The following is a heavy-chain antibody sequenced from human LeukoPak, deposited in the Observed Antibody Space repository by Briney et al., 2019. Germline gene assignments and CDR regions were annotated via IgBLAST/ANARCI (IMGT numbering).Heavy chain of an antibody. CDR1: GYTFTGYY. D-gene: IGHD1-1*01. CDR2: INPNTGVT. CDR3: ARDGTSNWLNLVY. J-gene: IGHJ4*02. V-gene: IGHV1-2*02. Sequence: GASVKVSCKASGYTFTGYYIHWVRRAPGQGLEWMGWINPNTGVTNYPQKFQGRVTLTRDTSISTAYMELRRLTFDDTAVYYCARDGTSNWLNLVYWGQGTLVTVSP.